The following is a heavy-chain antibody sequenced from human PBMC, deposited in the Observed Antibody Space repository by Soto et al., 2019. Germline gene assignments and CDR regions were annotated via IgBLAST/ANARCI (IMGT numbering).Heavy chain of an antibody. CDR2: ISGSGGST. CDR1: GFTFSSYA. D-gene: IGHD3-22*01. CDR3: AKDSSHYYDSSGAIPYYFDY. Sequence: GGSLRLSCAASGFTFSSYAMSWVRQAPGKGLEWVSAISGSGGSTYYADSVKGRFTISRDNSKNTLYLQMNSLRAEDTAVYYCAKDSSHYYDSSGAIPYYFDYWGQGTLVTVSS. J-gene: IGHJ4*02. V-gene: IGHV3-23*01.